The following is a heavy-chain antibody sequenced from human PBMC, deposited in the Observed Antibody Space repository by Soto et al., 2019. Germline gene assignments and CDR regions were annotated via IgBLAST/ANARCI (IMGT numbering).Heavy chain of an antibody. CDR3: ARLEGLATISYYFDF. CDR1: GGSVSSSNYY. J-gene: IGHJ4*02. D-gene: IGHD3-9*01. CDR2: IYYSGNT. V-gene: IGHV4-39*01. Sequence: QLQLQESGPGLVKPSETLSLTCIVSGGSVSSSNYYWGWVRQSPGKGLEWIGSIYYSGNTYYNPSLESRVTITGDKSNNEFSLKVISVTAADTAVYYCARLEGLATISYYFDFWGQGSLVTVSS.